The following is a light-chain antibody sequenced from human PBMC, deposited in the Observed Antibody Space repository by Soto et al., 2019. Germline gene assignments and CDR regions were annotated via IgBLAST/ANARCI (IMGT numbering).Light chain of an antibody. CDR2: GAS. Sequence: ASQSVSSSYLAWYQQKPGQAPRLLIYGASSRATGIPYRFSGTGYGTGLPPRHSCLDAEPIAAYYRPIYGSPPITFGQGTKVDIK. CDR1: QSVSSSY. CDR3: PIYGSPPIT. V-gene: IGKV3-20*01. J-gene: IGKJ1*01.